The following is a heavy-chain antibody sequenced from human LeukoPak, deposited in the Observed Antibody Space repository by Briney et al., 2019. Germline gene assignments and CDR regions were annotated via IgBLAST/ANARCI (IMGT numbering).Heavy chain of an antibody. D-gene: IGHD6-19*01. Sequence: GGSLRLSCAASGFTFSSYAMSWVRQAPGKGLEWVSAISGSGGSTYYADSVKGRFTISRGNSKNTLYLQMNSLRAEDTAVYYCAKVHSSGWYWLDYWGQGTLVTVSS. CDR3: AKVHSSGWYWLDY. CDR2: ISGSGGST. J-gene: IGHJ4*02. CDR1: GFTFSSYA. V-gene: IGHV3-23*01.